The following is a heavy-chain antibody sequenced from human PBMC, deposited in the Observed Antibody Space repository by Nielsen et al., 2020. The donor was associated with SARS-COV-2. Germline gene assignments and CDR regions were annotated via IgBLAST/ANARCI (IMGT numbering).Heavy chain of an antibody. CDR1: GGTFSTYA. Sequence: SVKVSCKASGGTFSTYAISWVRQAPGQGLEWMGGIIPIFGTANYAQKFQGRVTITADESTSTAYMELSSLRSEDTAVYYCARDGYPRGDYGDYGGYYYYGMDVWGQGTTVIVSS. D-gene: IGHD4-17*01. CDR3: ARDGYPRGDYGDYGGYYYYGMDV. J-gene: IGHJ6*02. V-gene: IGHV1-69*13. CDR2: IIPIFGTA.